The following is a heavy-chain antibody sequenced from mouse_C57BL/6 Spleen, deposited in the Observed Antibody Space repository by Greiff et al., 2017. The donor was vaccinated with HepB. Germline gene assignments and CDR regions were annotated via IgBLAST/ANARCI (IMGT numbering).Heavy chain of an antibody. CDR3: TRAYGSRRYFDV. D-gene: IGHD1-1*01. CDR2: IDPETGGT. V-gene: IGHV1-15*01. J-gene: IGHJ1*03. CDR1: GYTFTDYE. Sequence: VKLMESGAELVRPGASVTLSCKASGYTFTDYEMHWVKQTPVHGLEWIGAIDPETGGTAYNQKFKGKAILTADKSSSTAYMELRSLTSEDSAVYYCTRAYGSRRYFDVWGTGTTVTVSS.